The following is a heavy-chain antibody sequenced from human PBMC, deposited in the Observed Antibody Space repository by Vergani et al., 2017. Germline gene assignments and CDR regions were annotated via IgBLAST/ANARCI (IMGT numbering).Heavy chain of an antibody. CDR1: GFTFSSYS. D-gene: IGHD5-18*01. CDR2: ISSSSSYI. CDR3: ARSVDTAMVPPL. Sequence: EVQLVESGGGLVQPGGSLRLSCAASGFTFSSYSMNWVRQAPGKGLEWVSSISSSSSYIYYADSVKGRFTISRDNAKNSLYLQMNSLRAEDTAVYYCARSVDTAMVPPLWGQGTLVTVSS. V-gene: IGHV3-21*02. J-gene: IGHJ4*02.